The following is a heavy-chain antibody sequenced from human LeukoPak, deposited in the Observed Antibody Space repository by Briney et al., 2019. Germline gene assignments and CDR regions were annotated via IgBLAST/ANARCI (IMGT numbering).Heavy chain of an antibody. J-gene: IGHJ4*02. CDR3: AKGGSSSSYYFDY. CDR2: ISYDGSNK. CDR1: GFTFSSYG. D-gene: IGHD6-6*01. V-gene: IGHV3-30*18. Sequence: PGGSPRLSCAASGFTFSSYGMRWVRQAPGKGLEWVAVISYDGSNKYYADSVKGRFTISRDNSKNTLYLQMNSLRAEDTAVYYCAKGGSSSSYYFDYWGQGTLVTVSS.